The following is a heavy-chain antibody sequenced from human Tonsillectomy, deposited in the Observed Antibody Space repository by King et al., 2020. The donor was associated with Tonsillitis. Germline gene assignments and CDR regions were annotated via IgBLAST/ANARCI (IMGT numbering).Heavy chain of an antibody. CDR3: ARKEWELLREDYYYYMDV. CDR2: IWYDRRNK. J-gene: IGHJ6*03. D-gene: IGHD1-26*01. CDR1: GFTFSSYG. Sequence: VQLVESGGGVVQPGRSLRLSCAASGFTFSSYGMHWVRQAPGKGLEWVAVIWYDRRNKYYADSVKGRFTISRDNSKNTLYLQINSLRAEDTAEYYCARKEWELLREDYYYYMDVWGKGTTVTVSS. V-gene: IGHV3-33*08.